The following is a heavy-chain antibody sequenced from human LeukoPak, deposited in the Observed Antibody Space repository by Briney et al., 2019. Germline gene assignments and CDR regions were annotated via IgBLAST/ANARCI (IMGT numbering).Heavy chain of an antibody. D-gene: IGHD4-17*01. Sequence: GESLQISCKGSGSIFTSYWIGWGRQLPGKGLGGMGIIYPGDSDTRYSPSFQGQVTISADKSISTAYLQWSSLKASDTAMYYCARRGSDYGLFDYWGQGTLVTVSS. CDR3: ARRGSDYGLFDY. CDR1: GSIFTSYW. J-gene: IGHJ4*02. CDR2: IYPGDSDT. V-gene: IGHV5-51*01.